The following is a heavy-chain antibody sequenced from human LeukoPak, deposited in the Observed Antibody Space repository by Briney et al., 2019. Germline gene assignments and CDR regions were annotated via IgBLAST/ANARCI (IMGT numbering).Heavy chain of an antibody. J-gene: IGHJ4*02. Sequence: PSETLSLTCAVSGGSISSSNWWSWVRQPPGKGLEWIGEIYHSGSTNYNPSLKSRVTISLDTSKNQFSLKLSSVTAADTAVYYCARHYVFVYGGSSFDYWGQGTLVTVSS. D-gene: IGHD3-16*01. CDR2: IYHSGST. CDR3: ARHYVFVYGGSSFDY. CDR1: GGSISSSNW. V-gene: IGHV4-4*02.